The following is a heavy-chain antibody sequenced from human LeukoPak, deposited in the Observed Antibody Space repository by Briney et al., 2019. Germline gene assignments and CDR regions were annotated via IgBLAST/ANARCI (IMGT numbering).Heavy chain of an antibody. D-gene: IGHD4-17*01. CDR1: GYXFSSYY. J-gene: IGHJ5*02. CDR3: ARENDYGNNWFDP. Sequence: GASVKVSCKASGYXFSSYYMHWVRQAPGQGLEWMGIINPSGDSTTYAQKFQGRVTMTRDTSTRTVYMELSSLRSDDTVVYYCARENDYGNNWFDPWGQGTLVTVSS. V-gene: IGHV1-46*01. CDR2: INPSGDST.